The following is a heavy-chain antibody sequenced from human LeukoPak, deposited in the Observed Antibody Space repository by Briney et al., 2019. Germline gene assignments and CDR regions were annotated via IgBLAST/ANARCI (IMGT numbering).Heavy chain of an antibody. J-gene: IGHJ3*02. CDR3: ARDVYFDWLRVVGAFDI. D-gene: IGHD3-9*01. CDR2: ISSSSSYI. CDR1: GFTFSSYS. Sequence: GGSLRLSCAASGFTFSSYSMNWVRQAPGKGLEWVSSISSSSSYIYYADSVKGRFTISRDNAKNSLYLQMNSLRAEDTAVYYCARDVYFDWLRVVGAFDIWGQGTMVTVSS. V-gene: IGHV3-21*01.